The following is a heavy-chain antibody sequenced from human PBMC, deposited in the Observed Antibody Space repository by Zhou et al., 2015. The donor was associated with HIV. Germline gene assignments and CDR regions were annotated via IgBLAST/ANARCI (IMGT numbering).Heavy chain of an antibody. J-gene: IGHJ5*02. CDR3: ARGVGYAYSGSYYWFDP. CDR2: IIPILGIA. D-gene: IGHD1-26*01. CDR1: GGTFSSYT. Sequence: QVQLVQSGAEVKKPGSSVKVSCKASGGTFSSYTISWVRQAPGQGLEWMGRIIPILGIANYAQKFQGRVTITADKSTSTAYMELSSLRSEDTAVYYCARGVGYAYSGSYYWFDPWGQGTLVTVSS. V-gene: IGHV1-69*02.